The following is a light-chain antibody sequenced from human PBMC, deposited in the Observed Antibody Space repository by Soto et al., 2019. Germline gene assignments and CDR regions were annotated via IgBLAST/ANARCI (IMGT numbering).Light chain of an antibody. CDR1: QGISSY. V-gene: IGKV1-9*01. J-gene: IGKJ3*01. Sequence: DIQLTQSTSFLSASLGDRVTITCRASQGISSYLAWYQQKPEKAPKLLIYAAYTLQSGGPSRFIGSRSGTEFTLTISSLQPEDVATDYCQQLNSYPPCTFGPGTKLDIK. CDR2: AAY. CDR3: QQLNSYPPCT.